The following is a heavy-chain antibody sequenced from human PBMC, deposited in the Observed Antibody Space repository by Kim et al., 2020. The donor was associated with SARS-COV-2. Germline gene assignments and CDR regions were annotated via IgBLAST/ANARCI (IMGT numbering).Heavy chain of an antibody. CDR2: IYWDDDK. D-gene: IGHD6-19*01. V-gene: IGHV2-5*02. CDR1: GFSLSTSGVG. Sequence: SGPTLVNPTQTLTLTCTFSGFSLSTSGVGVGWIRQPPGKALEWLALIYWDDDKRYSPSLKSRLTITKDTSKNQVVLTMTNMDLVDTATYYCALKTKRAVAGAPFDYWGQGTLVTVSS. CDR3: ALKTKRAVAGAPFDY. J-gene: IGHJ4*02.